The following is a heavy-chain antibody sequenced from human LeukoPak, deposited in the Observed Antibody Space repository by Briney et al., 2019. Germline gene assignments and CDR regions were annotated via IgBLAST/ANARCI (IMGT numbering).Heavy chain of an antibody. CDR1: GFTFTNYG. Sequence: GRSLRLSCAASGFTFTNYGIHWGRLAPGEGLEWGAVISSDESNKHYEDSVKGLFTISRDDSKSTLYLQMNSLRAEDTAVYYCARGGVYNKGFDYWGQGTLVTVSS. CDR2: ISSDESNK. D-gene: IGHD5/OR15-5a*01. V-gene: IGHV3-30*03. J-gene: IGHJ4*02. CDR3: ARGGVYNKGFDY.